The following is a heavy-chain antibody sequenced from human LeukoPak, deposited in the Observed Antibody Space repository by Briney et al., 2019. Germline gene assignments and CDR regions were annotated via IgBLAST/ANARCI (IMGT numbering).Heavy chain of an antibody. CDR1: GGSISSSTNY. V-gene: IGHV4-39*01. J-gene: IGHJ4*02. D-gene: IGHD2-2*02. CDR2: ISYGGST. Sequence: SETLSLTCTVSGGSISSSTNYWGWIRQPPGKGLEWIGSISYGGSTYYNPSLKSRLTISVDTSKNQFSLKLISVTAADTAVYFCARHHRRYCGTISCYTQFDYWGQGTLVTVSS. CDR3: ARHHRRYCGTISCYTQFDY.